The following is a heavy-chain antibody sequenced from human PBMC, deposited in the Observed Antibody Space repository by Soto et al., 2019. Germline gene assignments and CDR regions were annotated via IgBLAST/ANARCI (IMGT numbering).Heavy chain of an antibody. J-gene: IGHJ4*02. CDR1: GFTFSTYA. V-gene: IGHV3-23*01. D-gene: IGHD4-17*01. CDR3: AKSNYGGNSY. Sequence: GGSLRLSCAASGFTFSTYAMSWVRQAPGKGLECVSAISGSGGSTYYADSVKGRFTISRDNSKNTLYLQMNSLRAEDTAVYYCAKSNYGGNSYWGQGTLVTVSS. CDR2: ISGSGGST.